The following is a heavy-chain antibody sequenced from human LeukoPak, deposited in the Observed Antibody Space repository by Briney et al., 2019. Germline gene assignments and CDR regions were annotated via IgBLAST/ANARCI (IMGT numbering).Heavy chain of an antibody. D-gene: IGHD5-24*01. Sequence: GGSLRLSCVAYGFNFRDYSMNWVRQAPGKGLDWVSGISGTSSYMYYGDSVKGRFTVSRDNAKNSLYLQMESLRVEDTAVYYCARGRDGSQSPIDDWGQGTLVTVSS. CDR3: ARGRDGSQSPIDD. J-gene: IGHJ4*02. V-gene: IGHV3-21*01. CDR2: ISGTSSYM. CDR1: GFNFRDYS.